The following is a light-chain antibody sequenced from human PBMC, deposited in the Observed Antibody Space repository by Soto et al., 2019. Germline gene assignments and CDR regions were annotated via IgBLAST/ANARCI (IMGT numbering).Light chain of an antibody. J-gene: IGKJ1*01. CDR2: GAS. V-gene: IGKV3-15*01. Sequence: EIVMTQSPATLSVSPGERATLSCRASQSVSSNLAWYQQKPGQAPRLIIYGASTRASGIPARFSGSGSGTDFTLTISSVQSADFAVYYSQHYNNWPPWAFGQGTKVEIK. CDR3: QHYNNWPPWA. CDR1: QSVSSN.